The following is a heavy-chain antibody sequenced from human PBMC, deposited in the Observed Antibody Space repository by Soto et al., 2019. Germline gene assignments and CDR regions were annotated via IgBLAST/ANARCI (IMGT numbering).Heavy chain of an antibody. V-gene: IGHV4-30-4*01. CDR3: AREGGYIVQGPYY. J-gene: IGHJ4*02. D-gene: IGHD2-15*01. Sequence: QVRLQESGPRVVRPSQTLSLTCSVSGASINRFDYYWSWIRQSPGSGREWIGSIYYSGETNYNPSLGRRVTMSVDTSKNQFFLDLHSIAAADAAVYFWAREGGYIVQGPYYWGKEILTTDSS. CDR2: IYYSGET. CDR1: GASINRFDYY.